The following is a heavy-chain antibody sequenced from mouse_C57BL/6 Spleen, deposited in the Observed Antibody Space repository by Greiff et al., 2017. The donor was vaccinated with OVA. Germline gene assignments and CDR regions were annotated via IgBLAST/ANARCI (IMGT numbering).Heavy chain of an antibody. Sequence: EVQLVESGGDLVKPGGSLKLSCAASGFTFSSYGMSWVRQTPDKRLEWVATISSGGSYTYYPDSVKGRVTMSRDNAKNTLYLQMSSLKSEDTAMYYWARHSYYGNYELAYWGQGTLVTVSA. CDR2: ISSGGSYT. V-gene: IGHV5-6*01. J-gene: IGHJ3*01. D-gene: IGHD2-1*01. CDR1: GFTFSSYG. CDR3: ARHSYYGNYELAY.